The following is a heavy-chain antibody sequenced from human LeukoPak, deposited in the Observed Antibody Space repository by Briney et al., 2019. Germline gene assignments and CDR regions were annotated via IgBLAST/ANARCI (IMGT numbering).Heavy chain of an antibody. CDR3: ARGRLELLNYYYYMDV. Sequence: ASVKVSCKASGYTFTGYYMHWVRQAPGQGLEWMGWINPNSGNTGYAQKFQGRVTITRNTSISTAYMELSSLRSEDTAVYYCARGRLELLNYYYYMDVWGKGTTVTVSS. CDR2: INPNSGNT. D-gene: IGHD1-7*01. CDR1: GYTFTGYY. V-gene: IGHV1-8*03. J-gene: IGHJ6*03.